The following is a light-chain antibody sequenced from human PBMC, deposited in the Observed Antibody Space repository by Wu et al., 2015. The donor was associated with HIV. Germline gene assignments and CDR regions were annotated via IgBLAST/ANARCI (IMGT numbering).Light chain of an antibody. J-gene: IGKJ1*01. CDR3: QRYNTAPWT. V-gene: IGKV1-39*01. Sequence: DIQMTQSPSSLSASVGDRVTITCRASQTIATYVNWYQQKPGKAPKSLIYTTTTLQSGVPSRFTGGGSGTHFTLTINSLQPEDVATYYCQRYNTAPWTFGQGTKVEMK. CDR1: QTIATY. CDR2: TTT.